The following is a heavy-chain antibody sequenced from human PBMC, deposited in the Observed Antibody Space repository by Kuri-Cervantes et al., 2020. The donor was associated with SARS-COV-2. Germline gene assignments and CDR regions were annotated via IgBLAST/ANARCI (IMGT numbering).Heavy chain of an antibody. V-gene: IGHV1-69*13. CDR3: ARARNGNYLNEPDY. CDR1: GGAFSSYT. CDR2: IIPIFGTA. Sequence: SVKVSCKASGGAFSSYTISWVRQAPGQGLEWMGGIIPIFGTANYAQKFQGRVTITADESTSTAYMELSSLRSEDTAVYYCARARNGNYLNEPDYWGQGTLVTVSS. J-gene: IGHJ4*02. D-gene: IGHD4-17*01.